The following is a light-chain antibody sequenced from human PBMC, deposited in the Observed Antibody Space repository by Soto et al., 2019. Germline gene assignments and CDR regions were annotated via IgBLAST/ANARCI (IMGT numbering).Light chain of an antibody. Sequence: DIQMTQSPSTLSASLGDRVSITCRASQNINNLLAWYQQKPGKAPKLLMYDASTLESGVPSKFSGSGFGTEFTLTISSLQPDDFAIYYCQQYHGYSSWTFGQGTRVDIK. J-gene: IGKJ1*01. CDR1: QNINNL. CDR3: QQYHGYSSWT. V-gene: IGKV1-5*01. CDR2: DAS.